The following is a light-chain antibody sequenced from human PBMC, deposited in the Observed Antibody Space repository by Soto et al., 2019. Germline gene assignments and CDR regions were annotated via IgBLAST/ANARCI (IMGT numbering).Light chain of an antibody. CDR3: QQYDSSPRLT. CDR2: GAS. Sequence: EIVLTQSPDTLSLSPGERATLSCRASQSVSSGYLAWYQQKPGQAPRLLIYGASSRATGIPDRCSGSGSGTDVTLTINRLEPEDFAVYYCQQYDSSPRLTFGGGTKVYIK. V-gene: IGKV3-20*01. J-gene: IGKJ4*01. CDR1: QSVSSGY.